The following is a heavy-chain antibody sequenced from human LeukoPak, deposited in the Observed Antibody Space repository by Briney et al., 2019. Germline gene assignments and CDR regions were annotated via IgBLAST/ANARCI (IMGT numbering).Heavy chain of an antibody. V-gene: IGHV3-13*01. D-gene: IGHD3-22*01. CDR3: ARVRTAYDSSGYYLGWYFDY. CDR1: GFTFSSYD. J-gene: IGHJ4*02. CDR2: IGTAGDT. Sequence: GGSLRLSCAASGFTFSSYDMHWVRQATGKGLEWVSAIGTAGDTYYPGSVKGRFTISRENAKNSLYLQMNSLRAGDTAVYYCARVRTAYDSSGYYLGWYFDYWGQGTLVTVSS.